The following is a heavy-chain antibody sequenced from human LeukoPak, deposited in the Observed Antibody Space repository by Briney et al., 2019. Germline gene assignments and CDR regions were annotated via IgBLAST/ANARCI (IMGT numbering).Heavy chain of an antibody. J-gene: IGHJ4*02. CDR2: IYYSGST. D-gene: IGHD2-8*02. CDR3: ARQSVGGVDY. CDR1: GGSISSSSYY. V-gene: IGHV4-39*01. Sequence: SETLSLTCTVSGGSISSSSYYWGWIRQPPGKGLEWIGSIYYSGSTYYNPSLKSRVTISVDTSKNQFSLKLSSVTAADTAVYYCARQSVGGVDYWGQGTLVTVSS.